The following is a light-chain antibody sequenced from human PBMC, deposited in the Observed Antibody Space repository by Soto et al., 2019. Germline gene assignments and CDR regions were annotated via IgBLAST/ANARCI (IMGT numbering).Light chain of an antibody. CDR2: DVS. CDR1: SSDVGGYSY. Sequence: QSVLTQPASVSGSPGQSIALSCTGTSSDVGGYSYVSWYQQQPGKAPKLVISDVSNRPSGVSDRFSGSKSGNTASLTISGLQTEDEADYYCASYTTSSTYVFGTGTKVPV. J-gene: IGLJ1*01. V-gene: IGLV2-14*01. CDR3: ASYTTSSTYV.